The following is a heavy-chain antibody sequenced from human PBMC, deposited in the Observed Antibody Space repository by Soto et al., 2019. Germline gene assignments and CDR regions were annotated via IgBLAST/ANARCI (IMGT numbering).Heavy chain of an antibody. J-gene: IGHJ6*02. D-gene: IGHD3-10*01. V-gene: IGHV3-30-3*01. CDR1: GFTFSSNA. Sequence: VQLVECGGGVVQPGRSLRLSYAASGFTFSSNAMHWVRQAPGKGLEWVAVISYVGGNKYYADSVKGRFTISRDNSKNTLYLQMNSLRAEDTAVYYCARDRSPMAPYSYYYYGMDVWGQGTAVTVSS. CDR3: ARDRSPMAPYSYYYYGMDV. CDR2: ISYVGGNK.